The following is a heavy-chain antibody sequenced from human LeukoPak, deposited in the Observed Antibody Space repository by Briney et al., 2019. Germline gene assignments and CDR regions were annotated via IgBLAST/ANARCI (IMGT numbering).Heavy chain of an antibody. Sequence: TSETLSLTCTVSGGSISSSSYYWVWIRQPPGKGLQWIGSIYYRGSTYYNPPLKSRVTISVDTSKNQFSLKLSSVTAADTAVYYCARLHYYYYGMDVWGQGTTVTVSS. CDR2: IYYRGST. V-gene: IGHV4-39*01. J-gene: IGHJ6*02. CDR1: GGSISSSSYY. CDR3: ARLHYYYYGMDV.